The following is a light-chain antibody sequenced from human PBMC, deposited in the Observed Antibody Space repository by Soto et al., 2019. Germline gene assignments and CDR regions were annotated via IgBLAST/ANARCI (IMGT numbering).Light chain of an antibody. J-gene: IGLJ1*01. CDR2: DVS. CDR1: SSDVGGYNY. V-gene: IGLV2-14*03. Sequence: QSVLTQPASVSGSPGQSITISCTGTSSDVGGYNYVSWYQQHPGKAPKLVIYDVSNRPSGVSNRFSGSKSGDTASLTISGLQAEDEAYYYCSSYTSSTSNVFGTGTKLTVL. CDR3: SSYTSSTSNV.